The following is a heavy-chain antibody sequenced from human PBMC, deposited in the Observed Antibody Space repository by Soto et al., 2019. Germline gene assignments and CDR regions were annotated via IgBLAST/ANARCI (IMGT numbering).Heavy chain of an antibody. CDR1: GASVSGDGSY. J-gene: IGHJ4*02. V-gene: IGHV4-31*03. CDR2: IHNSGST. Sequence: QVQLQESGPGLVKPSQTLSLTCLVSGASVSGDGSYCSWIRQHPGKGLEFIGYIHNSGSTYSNPSRENRVAMSIGTSKNQFSLRLSSVTAAGSAVYFCARDLGSEQWFFDNWGQGILVTVSS. CDR3: ARDLGSEQWFFDN. D-gene: IGHD6-19*01.